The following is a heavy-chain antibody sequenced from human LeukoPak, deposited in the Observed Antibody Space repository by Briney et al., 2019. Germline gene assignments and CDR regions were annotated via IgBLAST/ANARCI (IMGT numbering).Heavy chain of an antibody. Sequence: GGSLRLSCLASGFSFNSYTMNWVREAPGKGLEWFSTISPVSSYTWYAESVKGRFTISRDNPKNSLYLQMNSLRVEDTAVYYCARDYAVGESFDIWAKGHWSPSLQ. CDR2: ISPVSSYT. V-gene: IGHV3-21*01. CDR3: ARDYAVGESFDI. D-gene: IGHD3-16*01. CDR1: GFSFNSYT. J-gene: IGHJ3*02.